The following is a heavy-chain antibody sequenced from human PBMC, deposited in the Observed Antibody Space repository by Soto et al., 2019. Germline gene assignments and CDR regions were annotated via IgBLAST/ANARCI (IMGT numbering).Heavy chain of an antibody. CDR2: ISYDGSNK. D-gene: IGHD3-10*01. V-gene: IGHV3-30-3*01. Sequence: GKGLEWVAVISYDGSNKYYADSVKGRFTISRDNSKNTLYLQMNSLRAEDTAVYYCARGEMVRGVNWSDPELRGGFLFFAFWGNGSLVTVTS. CDR3: ARGEMVRGVNWSDPELRGGFLFFAF. J-gene: IGHJ4*01.